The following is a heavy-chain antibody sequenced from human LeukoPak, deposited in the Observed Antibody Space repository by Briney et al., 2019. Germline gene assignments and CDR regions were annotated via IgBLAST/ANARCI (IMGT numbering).Heavy chain of an antibody. V-gene: IGHV3-21*01. Sequence: PGGSLRLSCPASGFTFSSYNMNWVRQAPGKGLEWVSSISSSSSYIYYADSVKGRFTISRDNAKNSLYLQMNSLTAEDTAVYYCARKMKTGDRVGTFDIWGQGTMVTVSS. CDR2: ISSSSSYI. D-gene: IGHD1-1*01. CDR3: ARKMKTGDRVGTFDI. J-gene: IGHJ3*02. CDR1: GFTFSSYN.